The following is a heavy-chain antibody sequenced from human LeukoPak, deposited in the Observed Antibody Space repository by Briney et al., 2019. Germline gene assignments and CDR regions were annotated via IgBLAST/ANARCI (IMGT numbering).Heavy chain of an antibody. CDR1: GFTFDDYA. V-gene: IGHV3-9*03. D-gene: IGHD3-10*01. CDR3: AKGLLYASGTYYPAGDAFDI. J-gene: IGHJ3*02. CDR2: ISWSSGNI. Sequence: GRSLRLSCVAPGFTFDDYAMHWVRQVPGKGLQWVSGISWSSGNIGYADSVTGRFLISRDNAKNSLYLKMNNLRAEDMAFYYCAKGLLYASGTYYPAGDAFDIWGQGTMVTVSS.